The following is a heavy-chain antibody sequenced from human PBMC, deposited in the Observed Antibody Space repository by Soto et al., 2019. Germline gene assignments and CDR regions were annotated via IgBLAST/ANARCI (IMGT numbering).Heavy chain of an antibody. Sequence: QVQLVSSGAEVKKPGASVKVSCRASGYTFTDYDIHWVRQAPGQGLQWVGWINPNSGATEYAQKFQGRVTMTRAPSISTVYMEVTRLRSDDTALYFCARDAPLRYSGYALDHWGQGTRVTVST. CDR3: ARDAPLRYSGYALDH. D-gene: IGHD5-12*01. J-gene: IGHJ4*02. CDR2: INPNSGAT. V-gene: IGHV1-2*02. CDR1: GYTFTDYD.